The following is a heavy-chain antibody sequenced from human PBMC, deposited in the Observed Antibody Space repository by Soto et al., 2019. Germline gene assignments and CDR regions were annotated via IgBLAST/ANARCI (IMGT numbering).Heavy chain of an antibody. CDR3: ARSIRGPRRFNGMDV. CDR1: GFSLTSPGMC. Sequence: SGPRLVNPTETLTLTCTFSGFSLTSPGMCVSWIRQSPGKALEWLALIERDDDDKSYSTSLKTRLTISKDTRKNQVVLTMANMEPADTATYYCARSIRGPRRFNGMDVWGQGTTVTVSS. CDR2: IERDDDDK. V-gene: IGHV2-70*13. D-gene: IGHD1-20*01. J-gene: IGHJ6*02.